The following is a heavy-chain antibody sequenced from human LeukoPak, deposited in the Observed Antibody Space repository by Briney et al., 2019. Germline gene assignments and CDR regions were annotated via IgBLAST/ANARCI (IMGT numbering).Heavy chain of an antibody. CDR1: GYTFNTYG. J-gene: IGHJ4*02. CDR2: INAGNGNT. V-gene: IGHV1-3*03. D-gene: IGHD6-19*01. CDR3: ARVVRYSSGPLTDLLPYYFDY. Sequence: ASVKVSCKASGYTFNTYGITWVRQAPGQGLEWMGWINAGNGNTKYSQEFQGRVTITRDTSASAVYMELSSLRSDDMAVYYCARVVRYSSGPLTDLLPYYFDYWGQGTLVTVSS.